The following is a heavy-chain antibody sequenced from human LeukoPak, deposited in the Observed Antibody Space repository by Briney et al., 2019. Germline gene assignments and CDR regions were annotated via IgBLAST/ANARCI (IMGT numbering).Heavy chain of an antibody. D-gene: IGHD6-19*01. CDR2: INHSGST. CDR3: TRNPMGGSSGWYDSSDVGYFDL. V-gene: IGHV4-34*01. CDR1: GGSFSGYY. Sequence: SETLSLTCAVYGGSFSGYYWSWIRQPPGKGLEWIGEINHSGSTNYNPSLKSRVTISIDTSKNQFSLKLSSVAAADTAVYYCTRNPMGGSSGWYDSSDVGYFDLWGRGTLVTVSS. J-gene: IGHJ2*01.